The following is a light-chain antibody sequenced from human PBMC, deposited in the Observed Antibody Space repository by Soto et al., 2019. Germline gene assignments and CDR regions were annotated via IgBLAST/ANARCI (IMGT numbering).Light chain of an antibody. V-gene: IGKV3-11*01. CDR3: QQRSNWPLMYT. CDR1: QSVSRY. Sequence: EIVLTQSPATLSLSPGESATLSCRASQSVSRYLAWYQQKPGQAPRLLIYDASNRATGIPARFSGSGSGTDFTRTISSLEPEDFAVYYCQQRSNWPLMYTFGQGTKLEIK. CDR2: DAS. J-gene: IGKJ2*01.